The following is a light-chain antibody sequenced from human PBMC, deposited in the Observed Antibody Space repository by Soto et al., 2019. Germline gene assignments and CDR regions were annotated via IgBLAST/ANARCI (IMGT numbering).Light chain of an antibody. V-gene: IGKV1-5*01. CDR2: AAS. J-gene: IGKJ5*01. CDR1: QTISSW. CDR3: QQLDSYPIT. Sequence: DIQMTQSPSTLSGSVGDRVTITCRASQTISSWLACYQQKPGKAPKLLIYAASTLQGGVPSRFSGSGSGTDFTLTISSLQPEDFATYYCQQLDSYPITFGQGTRLEI.